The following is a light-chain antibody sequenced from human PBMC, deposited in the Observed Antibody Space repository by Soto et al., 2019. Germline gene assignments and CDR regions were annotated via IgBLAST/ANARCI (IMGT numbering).Light chain of an antibody. CDR2: DTS. CDR1: TGAVTTGHY. CDR3: LLSYSGPRI. V-gene: IGLV7-46*01. J-gene: IGLJ2*01. Sequence: QAVVTQEPSLTVSPGGTVTLTCGSSTGAVTTGHYPYWFQQRPGQAPRTLIYDTSSKHSYTPARFSGSLLGGKAALTLSGAQPEDEAEYYCLLSYSGPRIFGGGTKVTVL.